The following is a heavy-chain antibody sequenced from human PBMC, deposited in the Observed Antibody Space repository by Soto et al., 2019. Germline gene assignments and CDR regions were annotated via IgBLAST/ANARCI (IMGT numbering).Heavy chain of an antibody. CDR1: RLICSSYD. Sequence: GGSLRLSCAASRLICSSYDMTWVRQAPGKGLEWVSTILVGGSTHYEDSVKGRFTISRDRSKNTLYLQMNSLTAGDTAVYYCAKATATGGGAFDICGQGTMVTVSS. D-gene: IGHD2-8*02. CDR2: ILVGGST. J-gene: IGHJ3*02. CDR3: AKATATGGGAFDI. V-gene: IGHV3-23*01.